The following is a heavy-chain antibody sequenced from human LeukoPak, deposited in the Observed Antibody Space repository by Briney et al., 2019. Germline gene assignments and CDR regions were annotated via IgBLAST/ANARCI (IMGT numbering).Heavy chain of an antibody. CDR1: GGTFSSYA. V-gene: IGHV1-69*13. D-gene: IGHD5-18*01. Sequence: SVKLSCKASGGTFSSYAISWVRQAPGQGLEWMGGIIPIFGTANYAQKCQGRVTITADESTSTAYMELSSLRSEDTAVYYCASKGGYSTSVYYYYGMDVWGQGTTVTVSS. CDR3: ASKGGYSTSVYYYYGMDV. J-gene: IGHJ6*02. CDR2: IIPIFGTA.